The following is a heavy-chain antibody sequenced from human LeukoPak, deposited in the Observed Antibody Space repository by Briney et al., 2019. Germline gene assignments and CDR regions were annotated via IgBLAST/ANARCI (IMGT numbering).Heavy chain of an antibody. J-gene: IGHJ6*02. D-gene: IGHD3-22*01. CDR3: ARDHTYYYDSSGYYYYYGMDV. CDR2: IYYSGST. CDR1: GGSISSGGYY. Sequence: PSETLSLTCTVSGGSISSGGYYWSWIRQHPGKGLEWIGYIYYSGSTYYNPSLKSRVTISVDTSKNQFSLKLSSVTAADTAVYYCARDHTYYYDSSGYYYYYGMDVWGQGTTVTVSS. V-gene: IGHV4-30-4*08.